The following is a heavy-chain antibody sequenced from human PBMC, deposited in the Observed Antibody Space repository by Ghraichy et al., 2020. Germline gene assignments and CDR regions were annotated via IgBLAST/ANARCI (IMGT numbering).Heavy chain of an antibody. Sequence: SETLSLTCTVSGYSISSGFYWGWFLHPPGKGLEWIVSFYYSGSTYYNPSLMSRVTIAIDTSKNQFSLQLRSVTAADTAVYYCARDLWSYYSGSGRGWFDPWGQGTLVTVSS. CDR2: FYYSGST. J-gene: IGHJ5*02. V-gene: IGHV4-38-2*02. CDR3: ARDLWSYYSGSGRGWFDP. D-gene: IGHD3-10*01. CDR1: GYSISSGFY.